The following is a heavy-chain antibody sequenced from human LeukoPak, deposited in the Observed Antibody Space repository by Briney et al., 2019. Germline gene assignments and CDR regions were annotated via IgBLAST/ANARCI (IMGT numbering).Heavy chain of an antibody. CDR1: GFTYISYD. J-gene: IGHJ4*02. Sequence: GGSLRLSYSASGFTYISYDMTWVRQAPGKGLEWVSGISASGDRTYYADSVKGRFTISRDNSKNTLSLQMNSLRVEDTAVYYCAKDSVRSSGWFYFDYWGQGTLVTVSS. V-gene: IGHV3-23*01. CDR3: AKDSVRSSGWFYFDY. CDR2: ISASGDRT. D-gene: IGHD6-19*01.